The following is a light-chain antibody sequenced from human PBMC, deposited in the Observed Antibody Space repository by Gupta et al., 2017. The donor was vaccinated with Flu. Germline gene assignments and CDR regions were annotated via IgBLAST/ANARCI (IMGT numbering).Light chain of an antibody. V-gene: IGKV1-5*03. CDR3: QRDRSSYT. CDR2: TAS. Sequence: TPQSPSTLSASVGDSVTTTRRAGHSISTWLAWYQQKPGKAPLLLIYTASSIGSGVPLSCSGRGSGIEFTLTSRRLQAYEFASYSCQRDRSSYTFGQGTKVEF. CDR1: HSISTW. J-gene: IGKJ2*01.